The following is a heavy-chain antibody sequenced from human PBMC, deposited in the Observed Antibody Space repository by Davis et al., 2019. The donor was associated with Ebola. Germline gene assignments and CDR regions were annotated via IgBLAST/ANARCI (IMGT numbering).Heavy chain of an antibody. J-gene: IGHJ4*02. CDR1: GASMTSYY. D-gene: IGHD1-7*01. V-gene: IGHV4-59*12. Sequence: PSETLSLSCTVSGASMTSYYWSWIRQPPGKGLEWIGFISGSGRTSYNPSLKSRVAISVDTSKNQFSLKLTSMTTADTAVYYCTRDNPRSWNYDYWGQGALVTVSS. CDR2: ISGSGRT. CDR3: TRDNPRSWNYDY.